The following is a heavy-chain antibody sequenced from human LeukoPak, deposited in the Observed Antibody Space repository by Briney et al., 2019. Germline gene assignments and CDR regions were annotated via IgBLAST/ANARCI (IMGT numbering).Heavy chain of an antibody. CDR1: GFTFSSYG. CDR3: AKDRDIVVLPAASIAAAMVD. V-gene: IGHV3-30*18. Sequence: GGSLRLSCAASGFTFSSYGMHWVRQAPGKGLEWVAVISYDGSNKYYADSVKGRFTISRDNPKNTLYLQMNSLRAEDTAVYYCAKDRDIVVLPAASIAAAMVDWDQGTLVTVSS. CDR2: ISYDGSNK. D-gene: IGHD2-2*01. J-gene: IGHJ4*02.